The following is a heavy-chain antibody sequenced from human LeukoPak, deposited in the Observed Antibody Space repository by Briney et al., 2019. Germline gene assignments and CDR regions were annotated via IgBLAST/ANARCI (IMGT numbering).Heavy chain of an antibody. J-gene: IGHJ6*03. D-gene: IGHD1-1*01. CDR3: ARGRVSSSNWQSVYYYYLYMDV. Sequence: SETLSLTCSVSGDSISIYYWDWIRQPPGKGLEWIGYIDHTGSTNYNPSLNSRVTISRDTSTNHFSLKLSSVTAADTAVYFCARGRVSSSNWQSVYYYYLYMDVWGKGSTVTVSS. V-gene: IGHV4-59*01. CDR1: GDSISIYY. CDR2: IDHTGST.